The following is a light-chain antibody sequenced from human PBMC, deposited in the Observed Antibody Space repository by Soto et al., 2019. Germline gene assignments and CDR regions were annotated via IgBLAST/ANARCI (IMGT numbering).Light chain of an antibody. CDR2: DAS. J-gene: IGKJ4*01. V-gene: IGKV3-11*01. Sequence: EIALTQSPATLSLSPGERATLSCRASQSVNTYLGWYQQRPGQAPILLIYDASNRATGIPARFSGSGSGTDFTLTISSLEPEDFAVYYCQQRSSWPLTFGGGTKVEIK. CDR3: QQRSSWPLT. CDR1: QSVNTY.